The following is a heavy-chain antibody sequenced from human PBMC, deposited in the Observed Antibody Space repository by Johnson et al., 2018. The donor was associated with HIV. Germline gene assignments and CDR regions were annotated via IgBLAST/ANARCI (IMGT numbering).Heavy chain of an antibody. V-gene: IGHV3-43D*03. J-gene: IGHJ3*02. Sequence: VQLVESGGVVVQPGGSLRLSCAASGFTFDDYAMHWVRQPPGKGLEWVSLISWDGGSTYYGDSVKGRFTISRDNSKNSLYLQMNSLRAEDTAVYYCAREYYYESPEAFDIWGQGTMVTVSS. CDR3: AREYYYESPEAFDI. CDR2: ISWDGGST. CDR1: GFTFDDYA. D-gene: IGHD3-22*01.